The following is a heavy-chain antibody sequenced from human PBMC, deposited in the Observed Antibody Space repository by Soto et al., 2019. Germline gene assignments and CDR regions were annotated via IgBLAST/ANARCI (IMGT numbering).Heavy chain of an antibody. Sequence: PSETLSLTCTVSGDSISSYYWSWIRQPARKGLEWIGRIYTSGSTNYNPSLKSRVTMTVDTSKNQFSLKLSSVTAADTAVYYCAREKPFDIVVVVAAPRNDAFDIWGQGTMVTVSS. CDR3: AREKPFDIVVVVAAPRNDAFDI. J-gene: IGHJ3*02. V-gene: IGHV4-4*07. CDR2: IYTSGST. D-gene: IGHD2-15*01. CDR1: GDSISSYY.